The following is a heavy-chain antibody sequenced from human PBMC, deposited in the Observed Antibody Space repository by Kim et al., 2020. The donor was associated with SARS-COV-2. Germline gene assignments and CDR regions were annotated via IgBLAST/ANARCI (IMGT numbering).Heavy chain of an antibody. J-gene: IGHJ4*02. CDR3: ARVQDGFGELLDY. V-gene: IGHV1-2*04. Sequence: ASVKVSCKASGYTFTGYYMHWVRQAPGQGLEWMGWINPNSGGTNYAQKFQGWVTMTRDTSISTAYMELSRLRSDDTAVYYCARVQDGFGELLDYWGQGTLVTVSS. CDR1: GYTFTGYY. D-gene: IGHD3-10*01. CDR2: INPNSGGT.